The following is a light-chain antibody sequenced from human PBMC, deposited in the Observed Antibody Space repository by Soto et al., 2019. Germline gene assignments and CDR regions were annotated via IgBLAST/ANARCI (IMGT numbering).Light chain of an antibody. CDR1: SSDIGGYDY. CDR2: EVR. CDR3: HSYDSSLNGYV. Sequence: LTQPASVSGSPGQSITISCTGTSSDIGGYDYVSWYQQRPGKAPKLMIYEVRCRPSGVSNRFSGSKSGNTASLTITGLQAEDEADYYCHSYDSSLNGYVFGTGTKVTVL. V-gene: IGLV2-14*01. J-gene: IGLJ1*01.